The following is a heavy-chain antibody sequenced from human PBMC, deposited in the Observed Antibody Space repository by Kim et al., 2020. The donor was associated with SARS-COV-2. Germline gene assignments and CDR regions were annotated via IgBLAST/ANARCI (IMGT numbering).Heavy chain of an antibody. Sequence: YTPPLKGRVTISVDTSKNQFSLKLSSVTGADTAVYYCARVIGRFEAFDIWGQGTMVTVSS. J-gene: IGHJ3*02. V-gene: IGHV4-59*01. CDR3: ARVIGRFEAFDI.